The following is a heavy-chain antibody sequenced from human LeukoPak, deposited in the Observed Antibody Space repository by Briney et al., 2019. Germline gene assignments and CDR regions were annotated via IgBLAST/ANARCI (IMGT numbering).Heavy chain of an antibody. CDR1: GGSISSGGYY. V-gene: IGHV4-31*03. CDR2: IYYSGST. CDR3: AGGRGYCCGGSCYGNWFDP. J-gene: IGHJ5*02. Sequence: PSETLSLTCTVSGGSISSGGYYWSWIRQHPGKGLEWIGYIYYSGSTYYNPSLKSRVTISVDTSKNQFSLKLSSVTAADTAVYYCAGGRGYCCGGSCYGNWFDPWGQGTLVTVSS. D-gene: IGHD2-15*01.